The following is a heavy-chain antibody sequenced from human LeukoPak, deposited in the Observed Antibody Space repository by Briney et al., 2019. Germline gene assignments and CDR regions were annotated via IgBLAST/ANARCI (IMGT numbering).Heavy chain of an antibody. CDR3: ARAFRVSAAGSMLAFDI. V-gene: IGHV1-2*04. Sequence: ASVKVSCKASGYTFTGYYMHWVRQAPGQGLEWMGWINPNSGGTNYAQKFQGWVTMTRDTSISTAYMELSRLRSDDTAVYYCARAFRVSAAGSMLAFDIWGQGTMVTVSS. D-gene: IGHD6-13*01. CDR2: INPNSGGT. CDR1: GYTFTGYY. J-gene: IGHJ3*02.